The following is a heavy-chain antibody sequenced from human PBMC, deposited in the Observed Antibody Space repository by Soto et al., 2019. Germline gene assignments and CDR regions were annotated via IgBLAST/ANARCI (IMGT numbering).Heavy chain of an antibody. Sequence: QVQLVQSGAEVKKPGSWTKVSCKDSWGTFSSYAISWVRQAPGQGLEWMGGIIPIFGTANYAQKFQGRVTITADESTSTAYMELSSLRSEDPAVYYCARVSSSWYKDYFDYWGQGTLVTVSS. V-gene: IGHV1-69*12. CDR2: IIPIFGTA. CDR3: ARVSSSWYKDYFDY. J-gene: IGHJ4*02. CDR1: WGTFSSYA. D-gene: IGHD6-13*01.